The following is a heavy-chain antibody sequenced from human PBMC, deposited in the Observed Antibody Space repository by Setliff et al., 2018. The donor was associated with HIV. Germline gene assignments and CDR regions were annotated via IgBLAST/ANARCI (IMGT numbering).Heavy chain of an antibody. J-gene: IGHJ4*02. Sequence: PGESLKISCKGSGYVFTHYWIGWVRQMPGKGLEWMGIISPDDSDTRYSPSFQGQVTISADKSISTAYLQWSSLKASDTAMYYCARHHGEYSSGLDYWGQGTLVTVSS. CDR3: ARHHGEYSSGLDY. CDR1: GYVFTHYW. CDR2: ISPDDSDT. D-gene: IGHD6-19*01. V-gene: IGHV5-51*01.